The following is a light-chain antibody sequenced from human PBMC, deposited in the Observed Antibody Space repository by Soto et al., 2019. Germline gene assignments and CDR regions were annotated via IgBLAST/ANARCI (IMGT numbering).Light chain of an antibody. J-gene: IGKJ1*01. CDR3: LQDYNYPWT. V-gene: IGKV1-6*02. CDR1: QGIRND. CDR2: EAS. Sequence: AIKVTQSPSSLSASVGDRVTIPCRASQGIRNDLSWYQQKPGKAPKLLIYEASRLESGVPSRFSGSGSGTDFTLTISSLQPEDFATYYCLQDYNYPWTFGQGTKVDIK.